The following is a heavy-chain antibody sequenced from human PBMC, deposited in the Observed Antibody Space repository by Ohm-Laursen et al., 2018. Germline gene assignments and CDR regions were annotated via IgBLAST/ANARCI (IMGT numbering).Heavy chain of an antibody. CDR1: GYTFTAYY. CDR3: ARGRYDGDYTPMDY. J-gene: IGHJ4*02. V-gene: IGHV1-2*02. D-gene: IGHD4-17*01. CDR2: IYPDSGGT. Sequence: ASCKASGYTFTAYYIHWVRQAPGQGLEWMGWIYPDSGGTNYAQMFQGRVTMTRDTSINTTCMELSRLRSDDTAVYYCARGRYDGDYTPMDYWGQGTPVTVSS.